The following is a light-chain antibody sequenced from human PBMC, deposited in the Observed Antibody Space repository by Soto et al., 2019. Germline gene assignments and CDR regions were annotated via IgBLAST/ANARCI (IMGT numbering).Light chain of an antibody. CDR3: QQYNSNPLT. CDR1: QIFSTW. CDR2: KTS. Sequence: DIQMTQSPSTLSAFVGDRVSITCRASQIFSTWLAWYQQKPGKAPNLLIYKTSILESGVPSRFSGSGSGTEFTLTISSLQPDDFATYYCQQYNSNPLTFGGGTKVEIK. J-gene: IGKJ4*01. V-gene: IGKV1-5*03.